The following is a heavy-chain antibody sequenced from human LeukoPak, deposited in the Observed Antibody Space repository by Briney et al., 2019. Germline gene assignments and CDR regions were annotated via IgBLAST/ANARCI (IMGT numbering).Heavy chain of an antibody. Sequence: SETLSLTCTVSGGSISSYYWSWIRQPPGKGLEWIGCIYYSGSTNYNPSLKSRVTISVDTSKNQFSLKLSSVTAADTAMYYCARVSGYDWESFYDYWGQGSLVTASS. D-gene: IGHD5-12*01. V-gene: IGHV4-59*01. CDR2: IYYSGST. CDR1: GGSISSYY. J-gene: IGHJ4*02. CDR3: ARVSGYDWESFYDY.